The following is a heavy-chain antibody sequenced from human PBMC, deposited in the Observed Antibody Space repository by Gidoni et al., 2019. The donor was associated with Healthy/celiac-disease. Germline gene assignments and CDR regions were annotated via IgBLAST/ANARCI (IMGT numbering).Heavy chain of an antibody. Sequence: QVQLQESGPGLVKPSQTLSLTCTVSGGSISSGGYYWSWIPQHPGKGLEWIGYIYYSGSTYSNPSLKSRVTISVDTSKNQFSLKLSSVTAADTAVYYCARDRRNDGDSVIGYWGQGTLVTVSS. J-gene: IGHJ4*02. CDR2: IYYSGST. CDR3: ARDRRNDGDSVIGY. V-gene: IGHV4-31*03. D-gene: IGHD4-17*01. CDR1: GGSISSGGYY.